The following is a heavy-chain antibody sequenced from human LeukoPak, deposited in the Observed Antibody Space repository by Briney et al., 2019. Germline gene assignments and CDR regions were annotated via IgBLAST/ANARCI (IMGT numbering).Heavy chain of an antibody. J-gene: IGHJ4*02. D-gene: IGHD3-3*01. Sequence: GGSLRLSCAASGFTFSSYAMHWVRQAPGKGLEWVAVISYGGSNKYYADSVKGRFTISRDNSKNTLYLQMNSLRAEDTAVYYCAKDKRFLEWLLSPPVYYFDYWGQGTLVTVSS. CDR1: GFTFSSYA. V-gene: IGHV3-30-3*01. CDR3: AKDKRFLEWLLSPPVYYFDY. CDR2: ISYGGSNK.